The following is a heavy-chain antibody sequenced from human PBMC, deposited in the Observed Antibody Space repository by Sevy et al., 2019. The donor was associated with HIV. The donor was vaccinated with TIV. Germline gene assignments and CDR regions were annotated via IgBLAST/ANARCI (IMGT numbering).Heavy chain of an antibody. Sequence: GGSLRLSCAGSGFSITSYWMHWVRQAPGKGLVWVSRKNEDGSVTNHADSVRGRFTISRDNAKNTLYLQMNSLRVEDTAVYYCVKDFGGPTDYWGQGTLVTVS. J-gene: IGHJ4*02. CDR3: VKDFGGPTDY. V-gene: IGHV3-74*01. CDR1: GFSITSYW. D-gene: IGHD3-16*01. CDR2: KNEDGSVT.